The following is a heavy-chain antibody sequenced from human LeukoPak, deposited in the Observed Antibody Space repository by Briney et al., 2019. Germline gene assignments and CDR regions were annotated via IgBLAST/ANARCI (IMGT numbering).Heavy chain of an antibody. CDR3: ARGVTTVYNYYYMDV. D-gene: IGHD4-17*01. Sequence: SETLSLTCTVSGASISSRSYYWGWIRQPPGKGLEWIGEINHSGSTNYNPSLKSRVTISVDTSKNQFSLKLSSVTAADTAVYYCARGVTTVYNYYYMDVWGKGTTVTVSS. V-gene: IGHV4-39*07. CDR1: GASISSRSYY. CDR2: INHSGST. J-gene: IGHJ6*03.